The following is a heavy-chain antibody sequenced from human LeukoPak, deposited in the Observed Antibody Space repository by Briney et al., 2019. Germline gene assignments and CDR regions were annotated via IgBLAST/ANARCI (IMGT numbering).Heavy chain of an antibody. CDR2: INPNHGDT. Sequence: ASVKVSCKASGYTFTGYYMHWVRQAPGQGLEWMGWINPNHGDTNYAQKFQDRVSMTRETSISTAYMHLSRLRSADTAVYYCARSPHILTGENFDYWGQGTLVTVSS. V-gene: IGHV1-2*02. CDR3: ARSPHILTGENFDY. D-gene: IGHD3-9*01. J-gene: IGHJ4*02. CDR1: GYTFTGYY.